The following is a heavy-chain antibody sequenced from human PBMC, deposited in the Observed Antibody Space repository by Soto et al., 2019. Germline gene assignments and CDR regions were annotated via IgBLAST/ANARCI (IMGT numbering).Heavy chain of an antibody. J-gene: IGHJ4*02. CDR2: IYYSGST. D-gene: IGHD4-17*01. CDR3: ARLRTTVTAPSDSPAVRVYFFDS. Sequence: SETLSLTCSVSGYSINGYYWSWVRQPPGKGLEWIGYIYYSGSTNYNPSLKSRVTISVDTSKNQFSLKLSSVTAADTAVYYCARLRTTVTAPSDSPAVRVYFFDSWGQGSLVTVS. V-gene: IGHV4-59*08. CDR1: GYSINGYY.